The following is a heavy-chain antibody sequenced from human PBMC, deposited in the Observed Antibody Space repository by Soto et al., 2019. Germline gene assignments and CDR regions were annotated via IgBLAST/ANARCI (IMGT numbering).Heavy chain of an antibody. CDR1: RIEFSNYA. CDR2: SSASGRSR. Sequence: AGSLRLSCVASRIEFSNYAMSWVRQAPGKGLEWVSISSASGRSRYHADSVKGRFTISRDNSKNTLYLHMTNLRAEDTAVYYCAKDGNWLDVYFDVWGQGTPVTVSS. CDR3: AKDGNWLDVYFDV. J-gene: IGHJ4*02. V-gene: IGHV3-23*01. D-gene: IGHD6-19*01.